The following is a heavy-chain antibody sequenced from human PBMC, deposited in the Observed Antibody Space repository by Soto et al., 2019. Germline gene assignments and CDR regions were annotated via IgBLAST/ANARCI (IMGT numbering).Heavy chain of an antibody. CDR1: GGSISSYH. CDR2: TSNSAPT. D-gene: IGHD1-7*01. Sequence: PSETLSLTCTVSGGSISSYHWSWIRQSPGKGLEWIGYTSNSAPTIYNPSLKSRVTISADTSKNQFSLRLSSVTAADTAVYFCARLITENNKAVGIPGPIDYWGQGTLVTVSS. V-gene: IGHV4-59*08. J-gene: IGHJ4*02. CDR3: ARLITENNKAVGIPGPIDY.